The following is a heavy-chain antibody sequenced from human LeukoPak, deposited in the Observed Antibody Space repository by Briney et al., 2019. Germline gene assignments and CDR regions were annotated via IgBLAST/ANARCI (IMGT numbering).Heavy chain of an antibody. CDR2: VSGSGGST. CDR3: AKGYSGSWFYWYFDL. CDR1: GFTFSSYA. V-gene: IGHV3-23*01. J-gene: IGHJ2*01. D-gene: IGHD6-13*01. Sequence: GGSLRLSCAASGFTFSSYAMSWVRQAPGKGLEWVSAVSGSGGSTYYADSVKGRFTISRDNSKNTLYLQMNSLRAEDTAVYYCAKGYSGSWFYWYFDLWGRGTLVTVSS.